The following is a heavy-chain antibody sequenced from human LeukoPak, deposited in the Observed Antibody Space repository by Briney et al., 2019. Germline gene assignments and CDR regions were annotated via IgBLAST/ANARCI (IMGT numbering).Heavy chain of an antibody. CDR1: GFSFSSSY. CDR2: LWPDGGVK. J-gene: IGHJ4*02. Sequence: GGSPRLSCAASGFSFSSSYMSWVRQAPGKGLEWVATLWPDGGVKRYVDSVRDRFTISRDNAKSSLYLQMNSLGAEDTAVYYCARLFGAVTTFDYWGQGALVTVSS. V-gene: IGHV3-7*01. CDR3: ARLFGAVTTFDY. D-gene: IGHD4-17*01.